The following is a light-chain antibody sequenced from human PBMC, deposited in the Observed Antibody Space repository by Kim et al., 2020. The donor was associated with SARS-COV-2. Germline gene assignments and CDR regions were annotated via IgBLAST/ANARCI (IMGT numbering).Light chain of an antibody. J-gene: IGKJ1*01. CDR1: QNLLYDFNNNYY. Sequence: ATINCKSSQNLLYDFNNNYYLAWYQQKPGQPPKLLIYWAYTRDSGVPDRFSGSESGTDFTLTVSNLNAEDVTVYNCHQYHRAPRTFGQGTKVDIK. CDR3: HQYHRAPRT. CDR2: WAY. V-gene: IGKV4-1*01.